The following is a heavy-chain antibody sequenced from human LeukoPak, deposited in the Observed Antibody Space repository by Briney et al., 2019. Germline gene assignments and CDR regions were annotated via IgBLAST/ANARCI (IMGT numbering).Heavy chain of an antibody. CDR2: INYGGST. Sequence: SETLSLTCSVSGGSISSSNSYYWAWIHQPPGKGLEWIGSINYGGSTTYNPSLKSRVTISVDTSKNQFSLKLTSVTAADTAVYYCARDFGNWRTDYWGQGTLVTVSS. CDR3: ARDFGNWRTDY. D-gene: IGHD1-20*01. CDR1: GGSISSSNSYY. V-gene: IGHV4-39*01. J-gene: IGHJ4*02.